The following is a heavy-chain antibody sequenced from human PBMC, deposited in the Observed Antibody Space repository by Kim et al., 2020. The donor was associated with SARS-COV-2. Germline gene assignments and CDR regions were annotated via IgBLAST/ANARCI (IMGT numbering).Heavy chain of an antibody. CDR3: AREGIAAAGQVFYYYYGMDV. CDR1: GYTFTSYG. V-gene: IGHV1-18*01. Sequence: ASVKVSCKASGYTFTSYGISWVRQAPGQGLEWMGWISAYNGNTNYAQKLQGRVTMTTDTSTSTAYMELRSLRSDDTAVYYCAREGIAAAGQVFYYYYGMDVWGQGTPVTVSS. J-gene: IGHJ6*02. CDR2: ISAYNGNT. D-gene: IGHD6-13*01.